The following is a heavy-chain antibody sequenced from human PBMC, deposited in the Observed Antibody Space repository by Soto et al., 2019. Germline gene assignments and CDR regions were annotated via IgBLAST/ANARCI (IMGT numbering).Heavy chain of an antibody. CDR3: AKEPSSNGGHFDY. D-gene: IGHD1-1*01. V-gene: IGHV3-30*18. CDR2: ISYDGSNK. CDR1: GFTFSSYG. Sequence: QVQLVESGGGVVQPGRSLRLSCAASGFTFSSYGMHWVRQAPGKGLEWVAVISYDGSNKYYADSVKGRFTISRDNSKNTLYLQMTSLRAEDTAVYYCAKEPSSNGGHFDYWGQGTLVTVSS. J-gene: IGHJ4*02.